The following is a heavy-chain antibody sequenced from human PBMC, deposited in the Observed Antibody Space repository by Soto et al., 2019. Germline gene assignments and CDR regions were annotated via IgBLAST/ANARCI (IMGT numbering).Heavy chain of an antibody. D-gene: IGHD3-10*01. Sequence: VGSLRLSCAASGFTFSSYAMSWVRQAPGKGLEWVSAISGSGGSTYYADSVKGRFTISRDNSKNTLYLQMNSLRAEDTAVYYCAKDRNYYGSGSYYSTVFYYWGQGTLVTVSS. CDR3: AKDRNYYGSGSYYSTVFYY. V-gene: IGHV3-23*01. CDR2: ISGSGGST. J-gene: IGHJ4*02. CDR1: GFTFSSYA.